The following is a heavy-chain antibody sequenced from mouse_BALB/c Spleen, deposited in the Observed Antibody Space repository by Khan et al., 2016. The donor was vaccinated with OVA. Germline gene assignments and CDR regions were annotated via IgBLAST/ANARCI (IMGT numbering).Heavy chain of an antibody. CDR3: ARPPYFSYALDH. D-gene: IGHD2-10*01. CDR1: GYSFTNYG. Sequence: VQLQESGPELKKPGETVKISCKASGYSFTNYGMNWVKQSPGKALKWMGWINTYTGKPTYADDFKGRFAFSLETSASTAYLQINNLKNDDTATYCCARPPYFSYALDHWGQGTSVTVSS. CDR2: INTYTGKP. J-gene: IGHJ4*01. V-gene: IGHV9-3-1*01.